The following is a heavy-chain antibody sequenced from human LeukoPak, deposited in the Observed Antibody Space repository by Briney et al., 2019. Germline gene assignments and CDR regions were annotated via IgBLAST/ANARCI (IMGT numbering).Heavy chain of an antibody. J-gene: IGHJ5*02. CDR3: ARVRRRGATNWFDP. Sequence: ASVKVSCKASGYTFTGYYMHWVQQAPGQGLEWMGWINPNSGGTNYAQKFQGRVTMTRDTSISTAYMELSRLRSDDTAVYYCARVRRRGATNWFDPWGQGTLVTVSS. CDR1: GYTFTGYY. D-gene: IGHD1-26*01. CDR2: INPNSGGT. V-gene: IGHV1-2*02.